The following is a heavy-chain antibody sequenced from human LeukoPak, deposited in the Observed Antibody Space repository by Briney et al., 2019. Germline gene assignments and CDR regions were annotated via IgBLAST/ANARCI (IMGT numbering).Heavy chain of an antibody. CDR3: ASGDIVVVPAAAGIKG. CDR2: IIPIFGTA. V-gene: IGHV1-69*13. Sequence: SVKVSCKASGGTFSSYAISWGRQAPGQGLEWMGGIIPIFGTANYAQKFQGRVTITADESTSTAYMELSSLRSEDTAVYYCASGDIVVVPAAAGIKGWGQGTLVTVSS. J-gene: IGHJ4*02. D-gene: IGHD2-2*01. CDR1: GGTFSSYA.